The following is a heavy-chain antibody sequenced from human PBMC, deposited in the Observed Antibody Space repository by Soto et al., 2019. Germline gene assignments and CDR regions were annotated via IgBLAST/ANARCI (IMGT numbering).Heavy chain of an antibody. CDR3: TRGPRPISTGTGAY. D-gene: IGHD3-10*01. CDR1: GFIFKIYW. J-gene: IGHJ4*02. CDR2: IYNDGTYS. Sequence: GGSRRRSCAASGFIFKIYWMHGVRQSPGKGLVWISRIYNDGTYSDYADSVRGRFTISRDNVNDTLYLQMNNLRAEDSGLYYCTRGPRPISTGTGAYWGQGTQVTVSS. V-gene: IGHV3-74*01.